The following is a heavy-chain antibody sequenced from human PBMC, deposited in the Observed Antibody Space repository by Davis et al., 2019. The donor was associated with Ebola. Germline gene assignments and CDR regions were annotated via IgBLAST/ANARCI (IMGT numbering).Heavy chain of an antibody. D-gene: IGHD1-1*01. CDR2: INHSGST. CDR3: ARKTRTYYFDY. J-gene: IGHJ4*02. Sequence: PSETLPLTCAVYGGSFSGYYWSWIRQPPGKGLEWIGEINHSGSTNYNPSLKSRVTISVDTSKNQFSLKLSSVTAADTAVYYCARKTRTYYFDYWGQGTLVTVSS. CDR1: GGSFSGYY. V-gene: IGHV4-34*01.